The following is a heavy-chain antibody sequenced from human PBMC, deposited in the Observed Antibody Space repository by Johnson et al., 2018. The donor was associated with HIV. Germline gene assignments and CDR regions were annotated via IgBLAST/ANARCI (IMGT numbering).Heavy chain of an antibody. CDR1: GFTFSSYA. CDR2: ISYDGSNK. V-gene: IGHV3-30-3*01. D-gene: IGHD6-19*01. CDR3: AKDERAVQWLVLAFDI. J-gene: IGHJ3*02. Sequence: QVQLVESGGGVVQPGRSLRLSCAASGFTFSSYAMHWVRQAPGKGLEWVAVISYDGSNKYYADSVKGRFTISRDNSNNTLYLQVNSLRAEDTAVYYCAKDERAVQWLVLAFDIWGQGSMVTVSS.